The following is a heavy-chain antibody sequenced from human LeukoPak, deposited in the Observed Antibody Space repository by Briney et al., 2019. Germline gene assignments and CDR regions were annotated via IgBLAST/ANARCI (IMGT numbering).Heavy chain of an antibody. V-gene: IGHV1-2*02. CDR1: GYTFTGYY. Sequence: ASVKVSCKASGYTFTGYYMHWVRQAPGQGLEWMGWINPNSGGTNYAQKSQGRVTMTRDTSISTAYMELSRLRSDDTAVYYCARGRYCSGGSCYSFSDYDYWAREPWSPSPQ. CDR2: INPNSGGT. J-gene: IGHJ4*02. CDR3: ARGRYCSGGSCYSFSDYDY. D-gene: IGHD2-15*01.